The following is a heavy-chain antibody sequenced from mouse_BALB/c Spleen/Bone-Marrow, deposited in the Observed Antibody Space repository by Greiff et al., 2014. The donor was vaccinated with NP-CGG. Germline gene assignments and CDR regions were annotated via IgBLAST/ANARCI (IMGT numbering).Heavy chain of an antibody. Sequence: EVNLEESGGGLVQPGESLKLSCESTEYEFPSHDMSWVRKTLERRLELVAAINSDGGSTYYTDTMERRFIISRVTTKNTLYLQMSSLKADDAALYYSSRDGYYYPFDYWGQGTLLTVS. V-gene: IGHV5-2*01. D-gene: IGHD1-1*01. J-gene: IGHJ2*01. CDR2: INSDGGST. CDR3: SRDGYYYPFDY. CDR1: EYEFPSHD.